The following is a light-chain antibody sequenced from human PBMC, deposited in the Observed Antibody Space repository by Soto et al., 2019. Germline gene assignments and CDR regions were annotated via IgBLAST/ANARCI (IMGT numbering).Light chain of an antibody. Sequence: EIVLTQSPGTLSLSPGERTPLSSRASQSVSSNLAWYQQKPGQAPRLLIYGASTRATGIPARFSGSGSGTEFTLTISSLQSEDFAVYYCQQYNNWPPKTFGQGTKVDI. CDR3: QQYNNWPPKT. V-gene: IGKV3-15*01. CDR2: GAS. J-gene: IGKJ1*01. CDR1: QSVSSN.